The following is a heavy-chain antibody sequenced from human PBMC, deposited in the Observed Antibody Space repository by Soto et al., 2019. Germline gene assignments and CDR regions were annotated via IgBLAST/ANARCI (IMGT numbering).Heavy chain of an antibody. D-gene: IGHD3-22*01. V-gene: IGHV3-23*01. CDR1: GFTFSSYA. Sequence: EVQLLESGGGLVQPGGSLRLSCAASGFTFSSYAMSWVRQAPGKGLEWVSAISGSGGSTYYADSVKGRFTISRDNSKNTLYLQMNSLRAEDTAVYYCAKDGYEGGYYYYYGMDVWGQVTTVTVSS. CDR2: ISGSGGST. CDR3: AKDGYEGGYYYYYGMDV. J-gene: IGHJ6*02.